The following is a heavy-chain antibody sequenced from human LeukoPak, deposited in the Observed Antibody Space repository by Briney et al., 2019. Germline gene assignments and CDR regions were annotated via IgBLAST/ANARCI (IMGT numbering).Heavy chain of an antibody. D-gene: IGHD2-2*01. Sequence: GGSLKLSCAASGFTFSGSAMHWVRQASGKGLEWVGRIRSKANSYATAYAASVKGRFTISRDDSKNTAYLQMNSLKTEDTAVYYCTRWGIGYCSSTSCNWGQGTLVTVSS. CDR3: TRWGIGYCSSTSCN. CDR1: GFTFSGSA. V-gene: IGHV3-73*01. CDR2: IRSKANSYAT. J-gene: IGHJ4*02.